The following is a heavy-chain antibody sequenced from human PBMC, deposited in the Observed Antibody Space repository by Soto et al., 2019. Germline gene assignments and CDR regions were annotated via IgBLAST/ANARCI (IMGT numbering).Heavy chain of an antibody. V-gene: IGHV4-61*01. CDR2: IYYSGSA. Sequence: KTSETLSLTCTVSGDSVTSVSDYWSWIRQPPGKGLEWIGYIYYSGSADYNPSLGSRVTISIDTSKNQFSLELTSVTAADTAVYYCARGVGFGYYYYHMDLWGQGTTVTVSS. CDR3: ARGVGFGYYYYHMDL. CDR1: GDSVTSVSDY. J-gene: IGHJ6*02. D-gene: IGHD3-10*01.